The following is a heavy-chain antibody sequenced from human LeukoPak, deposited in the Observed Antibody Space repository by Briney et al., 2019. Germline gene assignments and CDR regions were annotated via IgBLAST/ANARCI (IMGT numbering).Heavy chain of an antibody. D-gene: IGHD3-22*01. CDR3: ARAVKYYYDSSGYDSDY. Sequence: ASVKVSCKASGYTFTSYGISWVRQAPGQGLEWMGWISAYNGNTNYAQKLQGRVTMTTDTSTSTAYMELRSLRSDDTAVYYCARAVKYYYDSSGYDSDYWGQGTLVTVSS. CDR1: GYTFTSYG. CDR2: ISAYNGNT. V-gene: IGHV1-18*01. J-gene: IGHJ4*02.